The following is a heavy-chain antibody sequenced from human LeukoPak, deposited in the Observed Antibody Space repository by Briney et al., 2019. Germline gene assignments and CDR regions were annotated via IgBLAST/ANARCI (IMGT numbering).Heavy chain of an antibody. D-gene: IGHD3-22*01. CDR3: ARRYYYDSSGYYYASYYFDY. Sequence: GESLKISCEGGGYSFTSYWIGWGRQMAGKRLELMGIIYPGGSDTKYSPSFQGQVTISADKSITTAYLQWSSLKASDTAMYYCARRYYYDSSGYYYASYYFDYWGQGTLVTVSS. CDR1: GYSFTSYW. V-gene: IGHV5-51*01. CDR2: IYPGGSDT. J-gene: IGHJ4*02.